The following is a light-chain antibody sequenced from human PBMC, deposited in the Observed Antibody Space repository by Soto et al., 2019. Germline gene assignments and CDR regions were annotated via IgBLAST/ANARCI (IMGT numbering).Light chain of an antibody. J-gene: IGKJ4*01. CDR3: QQYNEWPLT. Sequence: EKVMTQSPATLSASPGERATLSCRASQSVRSNLAWYQQKPGQALRLLIYDASTRATGIPARFSGSGSGTEFTLIISSLQSEDFAVYYCQQYNEWPLTFGGGTKVDIK. CDR1: QSVRSN. V-gene: IGKV3-15*01. CDR2: DAS.